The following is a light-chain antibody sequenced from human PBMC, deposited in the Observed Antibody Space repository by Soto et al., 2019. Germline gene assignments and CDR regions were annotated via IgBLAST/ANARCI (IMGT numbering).Light chain of an antibody. CDR3: QQYNNWHPGMYT. CDR2: GAS. V-gene: IGKV3-15*01. CDR1: QSVSSN. Sequence: EIVMTQSPATLSVSPGERATLSCRASQSVSSNLAWYQQKPGQAPRLIIYGASTRATGIPARFSCSGSGTEFTLTISSPKSEDFAVYCCQQYNNWHPGMYTFGQGTKLEIK. J-gene: IGKJ2*01.